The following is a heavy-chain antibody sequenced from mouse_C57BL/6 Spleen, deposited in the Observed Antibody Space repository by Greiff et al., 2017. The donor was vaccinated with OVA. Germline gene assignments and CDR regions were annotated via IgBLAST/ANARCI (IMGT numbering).Heavy chain of an antibody. CDR2: ISSGSSTI. D-gene: IGHD1-1*01. V-gene: IGHV5-17*01. J-gene: IGHJ4*01. CDR3: ARPSIYYYGSSYAMDY. CDR1: GFTFSDYG. Sequence: VQLKQSGGGLVKPGGSLKLSCAASGFTFSDYGMHWVRQAPEKGLEWVAYISSGSSTIYYADTVKGRFTISRDNAKNTLFLQMTSLRSEDTAMYYCARPSIYYYGSSYAMDYWGQGTSVTVSS.